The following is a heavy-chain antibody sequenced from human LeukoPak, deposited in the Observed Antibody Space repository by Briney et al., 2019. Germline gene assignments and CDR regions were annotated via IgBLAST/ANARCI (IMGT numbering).Heavy chain of an antibody. CDR2: IYHSGST. CDR1: GGSFSGYY. D-gene: IGHD3-22*01. V-gene: IGHV4-34*01. CDR3: ARDTYYYDSSGSGIFDY. J-gene: IGHJ4*02. Sequence: SETLSLTCAVYGGSFSGYYWSWIRQPPGKGLEWIGEIYHSGSTNYNPSLKSRVTMSVDTSKNQFSLKLSSVTAADTAVYYCARDTYYYDSSGSGIFDYWGQGTLVTVSS.